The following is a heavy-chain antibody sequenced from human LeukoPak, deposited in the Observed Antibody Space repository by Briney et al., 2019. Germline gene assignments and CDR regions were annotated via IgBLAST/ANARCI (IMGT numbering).Heavy chain of an antibody. V-gene: IGHV3-23*01. CDR3: AKAVVVPADPDY. D-gene: IGHD2-2*01. Sequence: PGGSLRLSCAASGFTFSDYYMSWIRQAPGKGLEWVSAISGSGGSTYYADSVKGRFTISRDNSKNTLYLQMNSLRAEDTAVYYCAKAVVVPADPDYWGQGTLVTVSS. J-gene: IGHJ4*02. CDR2: ISGSGGST. CDR1: GFTFSDYY.